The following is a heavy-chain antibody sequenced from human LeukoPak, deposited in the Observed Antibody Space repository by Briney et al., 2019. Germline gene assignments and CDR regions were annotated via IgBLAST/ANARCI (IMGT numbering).Heavy chain of an antibody. J-gene: IGHJ4*02. CDR2: ISTSSSYI. V-gene: IGHV3-21*04. D-gene: IGHD1-20*01. Sequence: GGSLRLSCAASGFTFSSYSMNWVRQAPGKGLEWVSSISTSSSYIYYADSVKGRFTISRDNAKNSLYLQMNSLRAEDTALYYCARRQINNWNDAYFDYWGQGTLVTVSS. CDR1: GFTFSSYS. CDR3: ARRQINNWNDAYFDY.